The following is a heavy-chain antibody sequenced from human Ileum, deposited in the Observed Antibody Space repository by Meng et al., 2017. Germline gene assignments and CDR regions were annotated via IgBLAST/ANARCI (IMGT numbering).Heavy chain of an antibody. D-gene: IGHD4-17*01. Sequence: QLRLQESGSGLVKPSETLSLTGSVSSGSFTNNNYYWVWCRRPPGKGLEWIGSIYYGGSTYYNPSLKSRVTISVDTSTNQFSLKLISVTAADTAVYYCARRAHYGDPPRWGQGTLVTVSS. J-gene: IGHJ4*02. CDR2: IYYGGST. CDR3: ARRAHYGDPPR. CDR1: SGSFTNNNYY. V-gene: IGHV4-39*01.